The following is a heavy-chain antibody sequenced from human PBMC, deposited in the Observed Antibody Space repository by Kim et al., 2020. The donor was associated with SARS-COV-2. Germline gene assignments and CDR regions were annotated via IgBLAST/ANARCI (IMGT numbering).Heavy chain of an antibody. V-gene: IGHV3-48*03. CDR2: ISSSGSTI. D-gene: IGHD6-19*01. CDR3: ARVGIAVAGYYYFYGMDV. Sequence: GGSLRLSCAASEFTFSSFEMNWVRQAPGKGLEWVSYISSSGSTIYYADSVKGRFTISRDNAKNSLYLQMSSLRAEDTALYYCARVGIAVAGYYYFYGMDVWGQGTTVTVSS. J-gene: IGHJ6*02. CDR1: EFTFSSFE.